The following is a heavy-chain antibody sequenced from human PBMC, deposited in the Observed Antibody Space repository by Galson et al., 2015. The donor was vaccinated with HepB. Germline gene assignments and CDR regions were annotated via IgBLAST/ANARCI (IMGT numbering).Heavy chain of an antibody. J-gene: IGHJ4*02. Sequence: SLRLSCAASGFSFSSYWMHWVRQVSGKGLVWVSRINSDGSTTTYADFVKGRFTISRDNAKNTMYLQMNSLRAEDTAVYYCARSQSGGFSWGQGTLVTVSS. CDR1: GFSFSSYW. CDR2: INSDGSTT. CDR3: ARSQSGGFS. V-gene: IGHV3-74*01. D-gene: IGHD1-26*01.